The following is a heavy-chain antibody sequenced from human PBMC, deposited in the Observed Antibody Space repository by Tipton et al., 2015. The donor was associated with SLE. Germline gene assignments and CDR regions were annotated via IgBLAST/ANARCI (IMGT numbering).Heavy chain of an antibody. J-gene: IGHJ3*02. Sequence: TLSLTCAVYGGSFSGSYWRWIRQPPRKGLEWIGAIDHSGSTNYNPSLKSRVTISVDTSKNQFSLKLSSVTAADTAVYYCARDRLPPGITESRDASDIWGQGTMVTVSS. CDR1: GGSFSGSY. D-gene: IGHD1-20*01. V-gene: IGHV4-34*01. CDR3: ARDRLPPGITESRDASDI. CDR2: IDHSGST.